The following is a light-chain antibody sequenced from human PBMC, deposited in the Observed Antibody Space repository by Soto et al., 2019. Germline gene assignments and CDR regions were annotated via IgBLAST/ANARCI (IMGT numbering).Light chain of an antibody. Sequence: QSALTQPASVSGSPGQSITISCTGTSSDVGNYNYVSWYQQYPGRVPKLLIYMVSNRPSGVSNRFSGSKSGNTASLTISGLQAEDEADYFCTSSTPGSVYVFGTGTKVTVL. V-gene: IGLV2-14*01. CDR2: MVS. CDR3: TSSTPGSVYV. CDR1: SSDVGNYNY. J-gene: IGLJ1*01.